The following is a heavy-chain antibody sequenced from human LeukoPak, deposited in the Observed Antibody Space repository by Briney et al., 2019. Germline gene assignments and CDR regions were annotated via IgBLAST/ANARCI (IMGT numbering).Heavy chain of an antibody. J-gene: IGHJ4*02. CDR3: SRENGAFSPFGY. D-gene: IGHD2-8*01. CDR2: ISLSGLT. Sequence: PSETLSLTCGVSGGSITSTNWWSWVRQPPGQGLEWIGEISLSGLTNYNPSLKSRVTMALDKSKNHLSLNLTSLTTADTAVYYCSRENGAFSPFGYWGQGTLVTVPS. CDR1: GGSITSTNW. V-gene: IGHV4-4*02.